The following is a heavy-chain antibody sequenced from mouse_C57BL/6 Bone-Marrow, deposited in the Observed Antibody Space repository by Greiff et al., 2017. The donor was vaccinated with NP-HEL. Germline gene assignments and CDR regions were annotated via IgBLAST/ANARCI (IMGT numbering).Heavy chain of an antibody. CDR1: GFSLTSYA. D-gene: IGHD1-1*02. J-gene: IGHJ3*01. Sequence: VQLVESGPGLVAPSQSLSITCTVSGFSLTSYAISWVRQPPGKGLEWLGVIWTGGGTTYNSALKSRLSISKDNSKSQVFLKMNSLQTGDTARYYCARNYGMAWFAHWGQGTLVTVSA. CDR3: ARNYGMAWFAH. V-gene: IGHV2-9-1*01. CDR2: IWTGGGT.